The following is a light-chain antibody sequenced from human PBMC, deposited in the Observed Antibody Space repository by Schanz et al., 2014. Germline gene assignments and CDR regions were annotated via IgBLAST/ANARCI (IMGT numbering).Light chain of an antibody. CDR1: SGSVSTGYY. Sequence: QTVVTQEPSFSVSPGGTVTLTCGLSSGSVSTGYYPSWYQQTPGQAPRTLIYSTNTRSSGVPDRFSGSILGNKAALTITGAQANDESDYYYVLYMGRGISVFGGGTKLTVL. J-gene: IGLJ3*02. CDR2: STN. CDR3: VLYMGRGISV. V-gene: IGLV8-61*01.